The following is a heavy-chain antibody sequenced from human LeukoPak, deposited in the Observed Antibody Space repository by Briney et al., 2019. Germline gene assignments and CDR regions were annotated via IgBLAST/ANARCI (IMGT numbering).Heavy chain of an antibody. CDR1: DYTFSSYG. V-gene: IGHV1-18*01. J-gene: IGHJ3*02. CDR2: ISGYNGNT. CDR3: ARDRNFRHYYGSGSYSPDVFDI. D-gene: IGHD3-10*01. Sequence: GASVKVSWRASDYTFSSYGINWVRQAPGQGLEWMGWISGYNGNTNYAQKFQGRVTVTTDTSTSTAYMELRSLRSDDTAVYYCARDRNFRHYYGSGSYSPDVFDIWGQGTMVTVSS.